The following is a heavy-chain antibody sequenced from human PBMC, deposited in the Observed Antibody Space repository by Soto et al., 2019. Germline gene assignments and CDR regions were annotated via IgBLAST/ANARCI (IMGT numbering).Heavy chain of an antibody. V-gene: IGHV4-34*01. CDR1: GGSFSGYY. CDR2: INHSGST. Sequence: SETLSLTCAVYGGSFSGYYWSWIRQPPGKGLEWIGEINHSGSTNYNPSLKSRVTISVDTSKNQFSLKLSSVTAADTAVYYCARGRFWYSYGSFYYGMDVWGQGTTVTVSS. J-gene: IGHJ6*02. D-gene: IGHD5-18*01. CDR3: ARGRFWYSYGSFYYGMDV.